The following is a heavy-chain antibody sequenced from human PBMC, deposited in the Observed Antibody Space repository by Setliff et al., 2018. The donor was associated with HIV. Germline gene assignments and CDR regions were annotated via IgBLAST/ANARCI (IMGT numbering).Heavy chain of an antibody. V-gene: IGHV3-49*04. CDR1: GFIFSKSC. CDR3: TRDRRGLNSWSGYEGGYDY. CDR2: IRSRPRGGTT. J-gene: IGHJ4*02. D-gene: IGHD3-3*01. Sequence: PGGSLRLSCAASGFIFSKSCMSWVRQAPGKGLEWVGFIRSRPRGGTTDHGASVKGRFFISRDDSKSIDYLQMNSLTTEETAVYFCTRDRRGLNSWSGYEGGYDYWGQGTLVTVSS.